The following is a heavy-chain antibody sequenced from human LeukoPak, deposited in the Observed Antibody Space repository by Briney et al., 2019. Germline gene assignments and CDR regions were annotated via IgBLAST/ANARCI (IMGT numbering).Heavy chain of an antibody. J-gene: IGHJ2*01. CDR2: IYYDGINK. CDR3: AREIGENWYFDL. CDR1: GFTFRRSA. V-gene: IGHV3-33*01. D-gene: IGHD3-16*01. Sequence: PGGSLRLSCAASGFTFRRSAMHWVRQAPGKGLEWVAVIYYDGINKYYADSVKGRFTISRDNSKNTLYLQMNSLRAEDTALYYCAREIGENWYFDLWGRGTLVTVSS.